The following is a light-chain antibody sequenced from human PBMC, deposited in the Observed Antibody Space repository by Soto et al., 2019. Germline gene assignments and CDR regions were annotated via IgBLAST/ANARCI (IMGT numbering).Light chain of an antibody. CDR3: LQHNTYPRT. Sequence: IQMSQSPASLSASVGDRVTSSCRASQDIRSDLGWYQQEPGRAPKRLIYGASSLQSGVPSRFSGSGSGTEFTLTISSLQPEDFATYYCLQHNTYPRTFGQGTKVDIK. CDR2: GAS. J-gene: IGKJ1*01. CDR1: QDIRSD. V-gene: IGKV1-17*01.